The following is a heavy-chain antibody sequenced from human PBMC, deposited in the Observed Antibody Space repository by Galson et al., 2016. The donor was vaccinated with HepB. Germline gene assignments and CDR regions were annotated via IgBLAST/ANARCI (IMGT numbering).Heavy chain of an antibody. CDR2: IIPMFDAA. CDR1: GGTFGSNA. V-gene: IGHV1-69*06. Sequence: SVKVSCKASGGTFGSNAISWVRQAPGQGLEWVGGIIPMFDAADYAQKFQGRVTITADKSTSTAYMELSSLRYEDTAVYYCARDSANLGVVITWGQGTLVTVSS. D-gene: IGHD3-3*01. J-gene: IGHJ4*02. CDR3: ARDSANLGVVIT.